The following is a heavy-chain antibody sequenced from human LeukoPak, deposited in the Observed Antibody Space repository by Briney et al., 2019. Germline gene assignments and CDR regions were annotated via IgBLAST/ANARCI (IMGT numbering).Heavy chain of an antibody. CDR3: ARSESGSLDY. J-gene: IGHJ4*02. CDR2: ISSSSSYI. D-gene: IGHD1-26*01. V-gene: IGHV3-21*01. Sequence: GGSLRLSCAASGFTFSSYSMNWVRQAPGKGLEWVSSISSSSSYIYYADSVKGRFTISRDNAKNTLYLQMSSLRAEDTAVYYCARSESGSLDYWGQGTLVTVSS. CDR1: GFTFSSYS.